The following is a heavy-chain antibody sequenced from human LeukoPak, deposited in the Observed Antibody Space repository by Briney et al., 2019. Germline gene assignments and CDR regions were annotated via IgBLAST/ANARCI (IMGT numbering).Heavy chain of an antibody. V-gene: IGHV3-7*01. CDR1: GFTFRNYW. CDR2: IKQDESEK. D-gene: IGHD3-10*01. Sequence: PGGSLRLSCAVSGFTFRNYWMTWVRQAPGKGLECVANIKQDESEKYYVDSVKGRFTISRDNAKNSLYLQMNSLRVEDTAIYYCARDAFGEFSEPNWFDSWGQGTLVTVSS. J-gene: IGHJ5*01. CDR3: ARDAFGEFSEPNWFDS.